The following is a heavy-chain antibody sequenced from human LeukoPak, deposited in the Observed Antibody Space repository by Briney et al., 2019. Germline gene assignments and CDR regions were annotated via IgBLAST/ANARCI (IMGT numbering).Heavy chain of an antibody. V-gene: IGHV3-23*01. Sequence: GGSLRLSCGASVFGFNIYAMSWVRQAPGKGLEWVSVISGSGGSTDYADSVRGRFTISRDNSNNTLYLQMNSLRVEDTAVYYCARDRRENWFDPWGQGTLVTVSS. J-gene: IGHJ5*02. CDR3: ARDRRENWFDP. CDR2: ISGSGGST. CDR1: VFGFNIYA.